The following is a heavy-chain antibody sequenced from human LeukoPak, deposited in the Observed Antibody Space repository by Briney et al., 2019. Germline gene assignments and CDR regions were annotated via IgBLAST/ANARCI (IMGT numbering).Heavy chain of an antibody. V-gene: IGHV4-30-2*01. Sequence: SETLSLTCAVSGGSISSGGYSWSWIRQPPGKGLEWIGYIYHSGSTYYNPSLKSRVTISVDRSKNQFSLKLSSVTAADTALYYCARGVVAGRVDYWGQGTLVTVSS. CDR1: GGSISSGGYS. CDR2: IYHSGST. CDR3: ARGVVAGRVDY. D-gene: IGHD6-19*01. J-gene: IGHJ4*02.